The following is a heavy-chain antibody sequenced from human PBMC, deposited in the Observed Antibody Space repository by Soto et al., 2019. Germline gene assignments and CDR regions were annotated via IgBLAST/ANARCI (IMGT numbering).Heavy chain of an antibody. V-gene: IGHV4-61*01. CDR3: ASVGYYYYYYGMDV. D-gene: IGHD1-26*01. J-gene: IGHJ6*02. CDR2: IYYSGST. CDR1: GGSVSSGSYY. Sequence: QVQLQESGPGLVKPSETLSLTCTVSGGSVSSGSYYWSWIRQPPGKGLEWIGYIYYSGSTNYNPSLKSRVTISVDTSKNQCSLKLSSVTAADTAVYYCASVGYYYYYYGMDVWGQGTTVTVSS.